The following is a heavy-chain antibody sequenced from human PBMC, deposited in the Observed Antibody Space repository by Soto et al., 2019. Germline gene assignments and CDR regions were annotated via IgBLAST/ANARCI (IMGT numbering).Heavy chain of an antibody. CDR1: GGSFSGYY. Sequence: SETLSLTCAVYGGSFSGYYWSWIRQPPGKGLEWIGEINHSGSTNYNPSLKSRVTISVDTSKNQFSLKLGSVTAADTAVYYCARHTVAATPQGFDPWGQGTLVTVSS. CDR3: ARHTVAATPQGFDP. D-gene: IGHD2-15*01. V-gene: IGHV4-34*01. J-gene: IGHJ5*02. CDR2: INHSGST.